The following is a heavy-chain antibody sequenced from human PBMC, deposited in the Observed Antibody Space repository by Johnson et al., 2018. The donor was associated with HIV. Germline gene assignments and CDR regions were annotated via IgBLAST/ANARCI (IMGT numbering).Heavy chain of an antibody. CDR3: AKGVVVAGSVHDAFDI. J-gene: IGHJ3*02. CDR1: GFTFDDYA. D-gene: IGHD3-10*01. CDR2: ISWSGGST. V-gene: IGHV3-43D*03. Sequence: VQLVESGGVVVQPGGSLRLSCAASGFTFDDYAMHWVRQAPGKGLEWVSLISWSGGSTYCPDSVKGRSTISRDNAKNSLYLQMNILTAEDPAVSYCAKGVVVAGSVHDAFDIWGPGTMVTVSS.